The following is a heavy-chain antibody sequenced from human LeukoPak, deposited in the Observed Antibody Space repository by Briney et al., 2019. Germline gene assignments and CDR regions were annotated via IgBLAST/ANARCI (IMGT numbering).Heavy chain of an antibody. CDR3: ARDVATTGWYTFDY. V-gene: IGHV6-1*01. Sequence: SQTLSLTSAISGDSVSSINGAWNWVRQSPSRCLEWLGRTYYRSKWYSDYAVPIQGRMSINPDTSKNQFTLHLFSVTPDDTAVYYCARDVATTGWYTFDYWGQGTRVTVSS. D-gene: IGHD6-19*01. CDR1: GDSVSSINGA. CDR2: TYYRSKWYS. J-gene: IGHJ4*02.